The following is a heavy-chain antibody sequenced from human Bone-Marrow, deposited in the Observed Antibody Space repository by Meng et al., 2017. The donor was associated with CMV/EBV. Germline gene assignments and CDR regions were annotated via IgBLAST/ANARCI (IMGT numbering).Heavy chain of an antibody. V-gene: IGHV4-61*01. Sequence: SETLSLTCTVSGYSISSGYYWGWIRQPPGKGLEWIGYTFYSGSTKYNPSLTSRVTISVDTSKNQFSLKLSSVTAADTAVYYCATISYTPQGGFDPWGQRTLVTVSS. J-gene: IGHJ5*02. CDR3: ATISYTPQGGFDP. CDR1: GYSISSGYY. D-gene: IGHD2-2*02. CDR2: TFYSGST.